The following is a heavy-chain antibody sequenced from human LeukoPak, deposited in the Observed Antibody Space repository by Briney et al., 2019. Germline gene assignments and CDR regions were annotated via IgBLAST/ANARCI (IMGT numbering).Heavy chain of an antibody. CDR1: GGSISNYY. CDR2: IYYSGST. Sequence: SETLSLTCTVSGGSISNYYWSWIRQTPGKGLEWIGYIYYSGSTNYNPSLKSRVTISVDTSKNQFSLKLSSVTAADTAVYYCASLYGSGSYGGIDYWGQGTLVTVSS. D-gene: IGHD3-10*01. J-gene: IGHJ4*02. V-gene: IGHV4-59*08. CDR3: ASLYGSGSYGGIDY.